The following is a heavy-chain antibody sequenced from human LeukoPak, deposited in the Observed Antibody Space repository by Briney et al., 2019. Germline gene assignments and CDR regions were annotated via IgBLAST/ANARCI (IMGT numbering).Heavy chain of an antibody. CDR2: INAGNGNT. CDR1: GYTFTSYA. V-gene: IGHV1-3*01. J-gene: IGHJ5*02. Sequence: ASVKVSCKASGYTFTSYAMHWVRQAPGQRLEWMGWINAGNGNTKYSQKFQGRVTITRDTSASTANMELSSLRSEDTAVYYCARDTGLGRYYDSSGYYPAGRWFDPWGRGTLVTVSS. CDR3: ARDTGLGRYYDSSGYYPAGRWFDP. D-gene: IGHD3-22*01.